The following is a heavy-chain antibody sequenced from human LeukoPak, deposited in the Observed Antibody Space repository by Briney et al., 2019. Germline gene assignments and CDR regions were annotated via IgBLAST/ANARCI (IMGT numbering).Heavy chain of an antibody. Sequence: SETLSLTCTVSGGSISSYYWSWIRQPPGKGLEWIGYIYYSGSTNYNPSLKRRVTISVDTSKNQFSLKLSSVTAADTAVYYCARGSGLRWYYYDSSGYYFDYWGQGTLVTVSS. CDR2: IYYSGST. CDR3: ARGSGLRWYYYDSSGYYFDY. CDR1: GGSISSYY. V-gene: IGHV4-59*08. J-gene: IGHJ4*02. D-gene: IGHD3-22*01.